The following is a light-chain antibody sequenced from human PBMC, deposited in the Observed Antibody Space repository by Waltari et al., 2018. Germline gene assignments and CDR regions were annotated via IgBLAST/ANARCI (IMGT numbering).Light chain of an antibody. CDR3: ASRGASKV. J-gene: IGLJ2*01. Sequence: QSALTQPPSASGSPGQSVTISCTGTSSDVGAYKYFSWYQQHPGKAPKLLIYEVSKRASGVPDRFSGSKSGNTASLTVSGLQAEDEADYYCASRGASKVFGGGTKLTVL. CDR1: SSDVGAYKY. CDR2: EVS. V-gene: IGLV2-8*01.